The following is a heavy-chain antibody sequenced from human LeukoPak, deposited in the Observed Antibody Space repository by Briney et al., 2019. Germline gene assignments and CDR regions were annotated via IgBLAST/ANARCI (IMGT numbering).Heavy chain of an antibody. CDR2: ISSSSSYI. J-gene: IGHJ3*02. CDR3: ARDGGCSGGSCSPPGAFDI. V-gene: IGHV3-21*01. Sequence: GGSLRLSCAASGFTFSSYSMNWVRQAPGKGLEWVSPISSSSSYIYYADSVKGRFTISRDNAKNSLYLQMNSLRAEDTAVYYCARDGGCSGGSCSPPGAFDIWGQGTMVTVSS. D-gene: IGHD2-15*01. CDR1: GFTFSSYS.